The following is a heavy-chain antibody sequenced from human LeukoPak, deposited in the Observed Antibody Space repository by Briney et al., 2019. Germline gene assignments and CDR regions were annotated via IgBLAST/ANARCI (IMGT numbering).Heavy chain of an antibody. J-gene: IGHJ4*02. D-gene: IGHD2/OR15-2a*01. Sequence: GGSLRLTCAASGFTFSNYAMSWVRQAPGKGLEWVSAFSGSGGSTYYADSVKGRFTISRDNSKNTLYLQMNSLRAEDTAVYYCARSGLSRFGFWGQGTLVTVSS. V-gene: IGHV3-23*01. CDR1: GFTFSNYA. CDR3: ARSGLSRFGF. CDR2: FSGSGGST.